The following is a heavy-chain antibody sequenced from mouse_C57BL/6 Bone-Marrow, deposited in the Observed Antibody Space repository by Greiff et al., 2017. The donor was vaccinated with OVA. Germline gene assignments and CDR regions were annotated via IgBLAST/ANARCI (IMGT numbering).Heavy chain of an antibody. CDR1: GFNIKDVY. V-gene: IGHV14-4*01. Sequence: VQLQQSGAELVRPGASVKLSCTASGFNIKDVYMHWVKQRPEQGLEWIGWIDPENGDTEYASKFQGKATIIVDTSSKTAYLQLSSLTSEDTAVYYCTTYRYWGQGTTLTVSS. J-gene: IGHJ2*01. CDR2: IDPENGDT. CDR3: TTYRY.